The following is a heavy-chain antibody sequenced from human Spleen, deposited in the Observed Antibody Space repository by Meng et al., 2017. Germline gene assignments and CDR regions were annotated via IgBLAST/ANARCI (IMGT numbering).Heavy chain of an antibody. CDR3: VRENWKSTIDY. D-gene: IGHD1-1*01. J-gene: IGHJ4*02. CDR1: GDSISSRDYY. CDR2: IYYSGST. V-gene: IGHV4-30-4*01. Sequence: QVQLQESGPGLVKPSQTLSLTCTVSGDSISSRDYYWSWIRQPPGKGLEWIGYIYYSGSTYYNPSLKSRLTILLDTSKKQFSLRLTSVTAADTAVYYCVRENWKSTIDYSGQGTLVTVSS.